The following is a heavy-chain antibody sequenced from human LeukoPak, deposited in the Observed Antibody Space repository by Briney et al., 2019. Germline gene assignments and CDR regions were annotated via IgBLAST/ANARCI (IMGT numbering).Heavy chain of an antibody. V-gene: IGHV3-23*01. CDR3: AKDLTRYGDYSDY. Sequence: GGSLRLSCAASGFTFSTFAMIWVRQPPGKGLEWVSSIFPSGGEIHYADSVRGRFTISRDNSKSTLSLQMNSLRAEDTAIYYCAKDLTRYGDYSDYWGQGTLVTVSS. CDR2: IFPSGGEI. D-gene: IGHD4-17*01. J-gene: IGHJ4*02. CDR1: GFTFSTFA.